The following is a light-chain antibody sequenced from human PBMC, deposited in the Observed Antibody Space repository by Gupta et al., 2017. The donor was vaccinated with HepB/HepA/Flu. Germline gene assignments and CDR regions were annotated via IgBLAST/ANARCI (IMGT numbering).Light chain of an antibody. J-gene: IGLJ2*01. Sequence: QSVLTQPPSVSAAPGQTVTISCSGTTSNIGNKYVSWYQHLPATATQLLISQKEKRPSGIIDRGLCYTAGKSASPGINGLQTGDEADEHCGKWANSIHTGGFGGGTKLTVL. CDR3: GKWANSIHTGG. CDR2: QKE. CDR1: TSNIGNKY. V-gene: IGLV1-51*02.